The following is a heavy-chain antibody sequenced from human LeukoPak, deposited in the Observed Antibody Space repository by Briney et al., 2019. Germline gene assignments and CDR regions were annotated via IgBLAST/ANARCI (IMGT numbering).Heavy chain of an antibody. Sequence: GGSLRLSCAASGFTFSSYAMSWVRQAPGKGPEWVSAISHSGGTTYYADSVKGRFTITRDNSKNTLYLQMNSLRAEDTAVYYCARVLKQLSYDAFDIWGQGTMVTVSS. CDR2: ISHSGGTT. V-gene: IGHV3-23*01. CDR1: GFTFSSYA. D-gene: IGHD6-13*01. CDR3: ARVLKQLSYDAFDI. J-gene: IGHJ3*02.